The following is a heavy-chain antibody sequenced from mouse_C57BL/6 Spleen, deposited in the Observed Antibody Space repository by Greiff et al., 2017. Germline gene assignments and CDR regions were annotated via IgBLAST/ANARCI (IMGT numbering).Heavy chain of an antibody. V-gene: IGHV1-50*01. CDR2: IDPSDSYT. J-gene: IGHJ4*01. CDR1: GYTFTSYW. D-gene: IGHD2-1*01. CDR3: ARGGNYEDSYAMDY. Sequence: QVQLQQPGAELVKPGASVKLSCKASGYTFTSYWIQWVKQRPGQGLEWIGEIDPSDSYTNYNQKFKGKATLTVDTSSSTAYMQLSSLTSEDSAVYYCARGGNYEDSYAMDYWGQGTSVTVSS.